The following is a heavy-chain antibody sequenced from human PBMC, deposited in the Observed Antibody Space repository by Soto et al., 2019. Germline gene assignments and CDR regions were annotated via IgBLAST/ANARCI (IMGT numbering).Heavy chain of an antibody. Sequence: SLRLSCAASGFTFSNYGMHWVRQAPGKGLEWVGVISYDGSNQYYADSVEGRITISRDNSKNTLYLQMNTLRAEDTAVYYCAKVSSSWYSGFFDLWGQGTLVTVSS. CDR3: AKVSSSWYSGFFDL. CDR2: ISYDGSNQ. J-gene: IGHJ4*02. CDR1: GFTFSNYG. V-gene: IGHV3-30*18. D-gene: IGHD6-13*01.